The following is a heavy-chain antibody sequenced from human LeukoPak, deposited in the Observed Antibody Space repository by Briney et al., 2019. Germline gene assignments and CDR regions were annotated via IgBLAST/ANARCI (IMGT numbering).Heavy chain of an antibody. CDR2: IIPIFGTA. D-gene: IGHD2-15*01. V-gene: IGHV1-69*05. CDR3: ATSPPYCSGGSCYYYYYMDV. J-gene: IGHJ6*03. Sequence: GASVKVSCKASGGTFSSYAISWVRQAPGQGLEWMGGIIPIFGTANYAQKFQGRVTITTDESTSTAYMELSSLRSEDTAVYYCATSPPYCSGGSCYYYYYMDVWGQGTLVTVSS. CDR1: GGTFSSYA.